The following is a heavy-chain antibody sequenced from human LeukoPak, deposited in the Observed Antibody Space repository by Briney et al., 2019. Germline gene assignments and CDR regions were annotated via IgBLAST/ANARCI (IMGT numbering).Heavy chain of an antibody. CDR1: VFTFNNYA. CDR2: ISSGGSYI. J-gene: IGHJ4*02. Sequence: GGSLRLSCAASVFTFNNYAMSLVPQAPREGPEWVSTISSGGSYIFYPESVKGRFTISRDNSKNTLYVQVISQRRKHTAVYHSAKDRATVGGHAFDKWGQRTLVTVSS. CDR3: AKDRATVGGHAFDK. D-gene: IGHD1-26*01. V-gene: IGHV3-23*01.